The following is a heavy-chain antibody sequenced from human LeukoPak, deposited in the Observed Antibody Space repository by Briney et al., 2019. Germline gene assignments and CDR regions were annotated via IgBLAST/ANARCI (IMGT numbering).Heavy chain of an antibody. J-gene: IGHJ4*02. V-gene: IGHV3-48*04. D-gene: IGHD5-12*01. Sequence: QAGGSLRLSCAASGFTFSPYPMNWVRQAPGKGLEWVSYISGGSDTIHYADSVKGRFTISRDNAKNTLYLQMNSLRVEDTAVYYCAREGRVSGYDFDCWGQGTLVTVSS. CDR2: ISGGSDTI. CDR3: AREGRVSGYDFDC. CDR1: GFTFSPYP.